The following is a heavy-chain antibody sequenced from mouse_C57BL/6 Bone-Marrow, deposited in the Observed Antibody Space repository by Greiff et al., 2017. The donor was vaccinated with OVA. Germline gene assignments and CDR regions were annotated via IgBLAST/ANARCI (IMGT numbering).Heavy chain of an antibody. V-gene: IGHV1-80*01. CDR3: ARSRSNCHWYFDL. CDR1: GYAFSRYW. D-gene: IGHD2-5*01. Sequence: QVQLQQSGAELVKPGASVKISCKASGYAFSRYWMNWVKQRPGKGLEWIGQIYPGDGDTNYNGKFKGKATLTADKSSSTAYMQLSSLTSEDSAVYFCARSRSNCHWYFDLWGTGTTVTVSS. CDR2: IYPGDGDT. J-gene: IGHJ1*03.